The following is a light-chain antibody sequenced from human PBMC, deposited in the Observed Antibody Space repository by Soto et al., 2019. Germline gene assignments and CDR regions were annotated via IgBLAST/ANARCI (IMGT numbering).Light chain of an antibody. J-gene: IGLJ1*01. CDR1: SSDVGSYDH. Sequence: QSVLTQPASVSGSPGQSITISCSGTSSDVGSYDHVAWYQQFPGKTPKLMIYEVSNRPSGVSSRFSGSKSGNTASLTISGLQAEDEADYYCISYTGSSTSYVFGRGTKV. CDR2: EVS. V-gene: IGLV2-14*01. CDR3: ISYTGSSTSYV.